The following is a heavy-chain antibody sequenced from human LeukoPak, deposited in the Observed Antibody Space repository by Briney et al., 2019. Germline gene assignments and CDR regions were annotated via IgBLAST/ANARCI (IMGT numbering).Heavy chain of an antibody. V-gene: IGHV4-34*01. J-gene: IGHJ4*02. Sequence: SETLSLTCAVYGGSFSGYYWTWIRQPPGKGLEWIGEINHSGSTNYNPSLKSRVTMSVDTSKNQFSLKLSSVTAADTAVYYCARNGDYDPFDYWGQGTLVTVSS. CDR1: GGSFSGYY. CDR3: ARNGDYDPFDY. CDR2: INHSGST. D-gene: IGHD4-17*01.